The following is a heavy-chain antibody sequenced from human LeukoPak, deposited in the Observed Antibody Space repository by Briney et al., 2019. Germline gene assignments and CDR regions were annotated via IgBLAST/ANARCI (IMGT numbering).Heavy chain of an antibody. CDR3: ARGVLLWFGDQSHDAFDI. D-gene: IGHD3-10*01. CDR2: IYYSGST. V-gene: IGHV4-59*01. Sequence: PSETLSLTCTVSGGSISSYYWSWIRQPPGKGLEWIGCIYYSGSTDYNPSLKSRVTISVDTSKNQFSLKLSSVTAADTAVYYCARGVLLWFGDQSHDAFDIWGQGTMVTVSS. CDR1: GGSISSYY. J-gene: IGHJ3*02.